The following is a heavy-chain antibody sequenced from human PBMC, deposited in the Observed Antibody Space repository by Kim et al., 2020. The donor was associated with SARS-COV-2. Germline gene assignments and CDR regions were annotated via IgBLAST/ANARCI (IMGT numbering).Heavy chain of an antibody. J-gene: IGHJ4*02. CDR1: GFTFSSYA. CDR2: IYSGGSST. D-gene: IGHD3-16*02. V-gene: IGHV3-23*03. Sequence: GGSLRHSCAASGFTFSSYAMSWVRQAPGKGLEWVSVIYSGGSSTYYADSVKGRFTISRDNSKNTLYLQMNSLRAEDTAVYYCAKGEAYDYVWGSYRYPCYFDYWGQGTLVTVSS. CDR3: AKGEAYDYVWGSYRYPCYFDY.